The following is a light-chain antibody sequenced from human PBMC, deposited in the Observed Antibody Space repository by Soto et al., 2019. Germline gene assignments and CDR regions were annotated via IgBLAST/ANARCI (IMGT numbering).Light chain of an antibody. CDR1: SSDVGGSNF. J-gene: IGLJ2*01. V-gene: IGLV2-14*01. CDR3: SSYTTSHTLV. CDR2: EIS. Sequence: QSALTQPASVSDSPGQSITISCTGTSSDVGGSNFVSWYQQHPGKAPELIIYEISNRPSGVSSRFSGSKSGNTASLTISGLQAEDESDYYCSSYTTSHTLVFGGGTKLTVL.